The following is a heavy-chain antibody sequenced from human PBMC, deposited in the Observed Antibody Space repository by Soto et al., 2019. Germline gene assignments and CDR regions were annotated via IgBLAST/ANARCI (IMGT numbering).Heavy chain of an antibody. CDR2: TYYRSKWYN. J-gene: IGHJ6*03. Sequence: PSQTLSLTCAISGDSVSSNSAAWKWIRQSPSRGLEWLGRTYYRSKWYNDYAVSVKSRITINPDTSKNQFSLQLNSVTPEDTAVYYCARAPIFGVVTPPPYYMDVWGKGTTVTVS. V-gene: IGHV6-1*01. CDR1: GDSVSSNSAA. D-gene: IGHD3-3*01. CDR3: ARAPIFGVVTPPPYYMDV.